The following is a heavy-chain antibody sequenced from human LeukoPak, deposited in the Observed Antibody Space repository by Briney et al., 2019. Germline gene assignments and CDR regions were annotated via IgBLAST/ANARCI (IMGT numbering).Heavy chain of an antibody. CDR2: IYHSGST. J-gene: IGHJ5*02. V-gene: IGHV4-4*02. Sequence: PSGTLSLTCAVSGGSISSSNWWSWVRQPPGKGLEWIGEIYHSGSTNYNPSLKSRVTISVDKSKNQFSLKLSSVTAADTAVYYCARVGASKEGATIDWFDPWGQGTLVTVSS. CDR1: GGSISSSNW. CDR3: ARVGASKEGATIDWFDP. D-gene: IGHD1-26*01.